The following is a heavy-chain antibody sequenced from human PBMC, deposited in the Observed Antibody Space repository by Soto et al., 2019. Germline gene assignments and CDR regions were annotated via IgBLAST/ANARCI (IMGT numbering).Heavy chain of an antibody. J-gene: IGHJ3*02. V-gene: IGHV3-48*01. CDR1: GFTFRSYS. Sequence: EVQLVESGGGLVQPGGSLRNTCAASGFTFRSYSMNWVRQAPGNGLEWVSYISSSSSTIYYADSVKGRFTISRDNAKNSLYRQMNSLRAEDTAVYYCAGWVVPPHDAYDIWGQGTMVTVSS. D-gene: IGHD2-21*01. CDR3: AGWVVPPHDAYDI. CDR2: ISSSSSTI.